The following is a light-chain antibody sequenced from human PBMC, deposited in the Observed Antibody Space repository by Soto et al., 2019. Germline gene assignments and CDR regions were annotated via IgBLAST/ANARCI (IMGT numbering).Light chain of an antibody. Sequence: QSALTQPPSVSGAPGQRVTISCTGSSSNFGAGYDVHWYQQLPGTAPKLLIYDNSNRPSGVPDRFSGSKSGTSASLAITGLQAEDEADYYCCSSAPGRTIVFGTGTKVTVL. J-gene: IGLJ1*01. CDR3: CSSAPGRTIV. V-gene: IGLV1-40*01. CDR2: DNS. CDR1: SSNFGAGYD.